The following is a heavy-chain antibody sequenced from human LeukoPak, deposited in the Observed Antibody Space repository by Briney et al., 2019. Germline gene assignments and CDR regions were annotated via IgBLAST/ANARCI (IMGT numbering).Heavy chain of an antibody. CDR2: INPKSGGT. Sequence: ASVKVSCKASGYTFSGYYMHWVRQAPGQGLEWMGWINPKSGGTNEAQRFHDRVTMTRDTSIRTAYMEVSRLRSDDTAVYYCARSPDILTGENFDYWGQGTLVTVSS. J-gene: IGHJ4*02. D-gene: IGHD3-9*01. CDR3: ARSPDILTGENFDY. CDR1: GYTFSGYY. V-gene: IGHV1-2*02.